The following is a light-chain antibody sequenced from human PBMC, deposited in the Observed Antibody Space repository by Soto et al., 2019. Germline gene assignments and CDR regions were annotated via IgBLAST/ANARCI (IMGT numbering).Light chain of an antibody. CDR3: QQHNNWPPLT. Sequence: EIVMTQSPATLSVSPGERATLSCRASHSVGSNLAWYQHKPGQVPRVLIYGASTRATGIPARFSGSGSGTEFTLTLGSLQSEDFAVYYCQQHNNWPPLTFGPGTKVDIK. V-gene: IGKV3-15*01. CDR2: GAS. CDR1: HSVGSN. J-gene: IGKJ3*01.